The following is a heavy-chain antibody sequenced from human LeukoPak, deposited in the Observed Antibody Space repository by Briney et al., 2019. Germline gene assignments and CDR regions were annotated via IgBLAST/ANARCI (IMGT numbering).Heavy chain of an antibody. CDR1: GFTFSSYA. CDR3: AKDHGYYDSSGYYVSNFDY. J-gene: IGHJ4*02. CDR2: ISGSGGST. V-gene: IGHV3-23*01. D-gene: IGHD3-22*01. Sequence: PGGSLRLSCAASGFTFSSYAMSWVRQAPGEGLEWVSAISGSGGSTYYADSVKGRFTISRDNSKNTLYLQMNSLRAEDTAVYYCAKDHGYYDSSGYYVSNFDYWGQGTLVTVSS.